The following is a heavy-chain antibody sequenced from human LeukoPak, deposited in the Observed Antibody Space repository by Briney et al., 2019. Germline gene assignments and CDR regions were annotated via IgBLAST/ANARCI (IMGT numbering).Heavy chain of an antibody. J-gene: IGHJ3*02. CDR3: ARDSPHYANAFDI. D-gene: IGHD2-2*01. CDR1: GFTFTTYW. Sequence: WGSLRLSCAASGFTFTTYWMHWVRQAPGKGLVWVSHINSDGSITSYADSVKGRFTISRDNAKNTLYLQMNSLRAEDRAVYYCARDSPHYANAFDIWGQGTMVAVSS. V-gene: IGHV3-74*01. CDR2: INSDGSIT.